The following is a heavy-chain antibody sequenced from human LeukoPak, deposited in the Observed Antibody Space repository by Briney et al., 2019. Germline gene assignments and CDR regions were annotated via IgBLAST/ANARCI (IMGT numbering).Heavy chain of an antibody. J-gene: IGHJ4*02. Sequence: GGSLRLSCAASGFTFSSYSMSWVRQAPGKGLEWVSSISSSSYIYYADSVKGPFTISRDNAKNSLYLQMNSLRAEDTAVYYCAREGVGATIVFDYWGQGTLVTVSS. CDR3: AREGVGATIVFDY. CDR2: ISSSSYI. CDR1: GFTFSSYS. V-gene: IGHV3-21*01. D-gene: IGHD1-26*01.